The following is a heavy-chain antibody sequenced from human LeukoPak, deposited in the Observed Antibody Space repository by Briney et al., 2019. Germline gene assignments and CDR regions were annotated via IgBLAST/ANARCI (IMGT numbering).Heavy chain of an antibody. CDR1: GFTFSSSW. CDR2: IKQDGSEK. V-gene: IGHV3-7*01. J-gene: IGHJ4*02. Sequence: PGGSLRRSCAASGFTFSSSWMAWVRQAPGKGLEWVANIKQDGSEKFYVDSVKGRFTISRDNAKDSLYLQMNSLRAEDTALYYCAKDTTGIFDYWGQGTLVTVSS. D-gene: IGHD2-21*02. CDR3: AKDTTGIFDY.